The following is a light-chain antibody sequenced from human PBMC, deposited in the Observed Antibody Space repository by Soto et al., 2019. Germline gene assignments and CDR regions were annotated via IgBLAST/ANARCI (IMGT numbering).Light chain of an antibody. CDR2: EVS. Sequence: QSALTQPPSASGSVGQSVTISCTGTSSDVGAYNYVSWYQQHPGKAPKLMIYEVSKRPSGVPDRFSGSKSGYTASLTVSGLQAEDEADYYCSAHAGNNNYVFGTGTQLTVL. CDR3: SAHAGNNNYV. CDR1: SSDVGAYNY. J-gene: IGLJ1*01. V-gene: IGLV2-8*01.